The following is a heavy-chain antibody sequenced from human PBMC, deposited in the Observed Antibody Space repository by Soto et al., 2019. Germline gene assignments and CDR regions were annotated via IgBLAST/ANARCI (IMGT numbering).Heavy chain of an antibody. J-gene: IGHJ5*02. Sequence: QITLKESGPTLVKPTQTLTLTCTFSGFSHSTSGVGMGWIRQPPGKALEWLALMYWDDDKRYSPSLKSRLTITKDTSKNQVVLTMTNMDPVDTATYYCAHSGYSNWFDPWGQGTLVTVSS. CDR1: GFSHSTSGVG. CDR2: MYWDDDK. D-gene: IGHD3-22*01. CDR3: AHSGYSNWFDP. V-gene: IGHV2-5*02.